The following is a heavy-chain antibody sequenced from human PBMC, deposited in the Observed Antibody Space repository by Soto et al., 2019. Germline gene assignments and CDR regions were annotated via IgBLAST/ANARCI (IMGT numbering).Heavy chain of an antibody. CDR2: ISGSGGST. Sequence: GSXRLSXXASXXTFXSXXMSXVRQXPGKGLEWVSAISGSGGSTYYADSVKGRFTISRDNSKNTLYLQMNSLRAEDTAVYYCAKLPQGIVVVPAAIPDDYWGQGTLVTVSS. D-gene: IGHD2-2*01. V-gene: IGHV3-23*01. CDR1: XXTFXSXX. J-gene: IGHJ4*02. CDR3: AKLPQGIVVVPAAIPDDY.